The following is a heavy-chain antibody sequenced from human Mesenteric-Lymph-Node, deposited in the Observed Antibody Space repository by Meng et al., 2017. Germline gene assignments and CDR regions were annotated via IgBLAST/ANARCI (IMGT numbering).Heavy chain of an antibody. J-gene: IGHJ4*02. CDR3: ARNYLY. Sequence: QVQLQESGPGLVRPSGTLSLTCAVSGGSICSPNWWSWVRQPPGKGLEWIGEIHHSGSTNYNPSLTSRVNMSVDKSKNQFSLKLSSVTAADTAVYYCARNYLYWGQGTLVTVSS. V-gene: IGHV4-4*02. CDR1: GGSICSPNW. CDR2: IHHSGST. D-gene: IGHD3-10*01.